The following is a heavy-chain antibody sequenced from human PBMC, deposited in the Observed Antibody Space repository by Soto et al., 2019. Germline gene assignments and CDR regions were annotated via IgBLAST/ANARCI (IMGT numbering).Heavy chain of an antibody. J-gene: IGHJ4*02. CDR1: GGTFSSYA. Sequence: QVQLVQSGPEVKKPGSSVKVSCKASGGTFSSYAISWVRQAPGQGLEWMGGIIPIFGTANYAQKFQGRVTITADESTSTAYMELSSLRSEDTAVYYCARVAYCGGDCTRGDDYWGQGTLVTVSS. CDR3: ARVAYCGGDCTRGDDY. V-gene: IGHV1-69*12. CDR2: IIPIFGTA. D-gene: IGHD2-21*02.